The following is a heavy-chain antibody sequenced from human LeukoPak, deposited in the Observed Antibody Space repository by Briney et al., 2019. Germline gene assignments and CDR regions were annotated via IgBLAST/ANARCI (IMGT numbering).Heavy chain of an antibody. Sequence: GGSLRLSCAASGFTFSDYWMAWVRQAPGKGLECVANIMQDGSEKYFVDSVKGRFTISRDSAKNTLYLQMNSLRAEDTAVYYCARDAPGNTALDYWGQGTLVTVSS. CDR1: GFTFSDYW. CDR2: IMQDGSEK. CDR3: ARDAPGNTALDY. V-gene: IGHV3-7*01. D-gene: IGHD5-18*01. J-gene: IGHJ4*02.